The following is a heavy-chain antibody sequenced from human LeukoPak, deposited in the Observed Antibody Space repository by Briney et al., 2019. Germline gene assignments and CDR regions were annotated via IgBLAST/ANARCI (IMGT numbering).Heavy chain of an antibody. CDR1: GFSVSSNY. V-gene: IGHV3-7*01. CDR2: VKQDGSEK. CDR3: ARAAAWGTVTNLEH. Sequence: PGGSLRLSCAASGFSVSSNYMSWVRQAPGKGLEWVANVKQDGSEKYCVDSVKGRFTISRDNAKNSLYLQMSSLRAEDTAVYYGARAAAWGTVTNLEHWGQGPLVTVSS. D-gene: IGHD4-11*01. J-gene: IGHJ1*01.